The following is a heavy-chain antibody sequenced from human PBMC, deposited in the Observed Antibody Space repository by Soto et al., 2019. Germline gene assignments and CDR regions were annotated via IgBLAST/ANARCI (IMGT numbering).Heavy chain of an antibody. D-gene: IGHD2-21*02. J-gene: IGHJ4*02. Sequence: RLSCAASGVSFSSLSMSGVRQAPGKGLEWVSSISGRGVDTLYADSVKGRFTISRDNSRNTLYLQVNSLRAEDTAVYYCAKDQTNVTLFDYWGQGTLVTVSS. CDR1: GVSFSSLS. CDR2: ISGRGVDT. CDR3: AKDQTNVTLFDY. V-gene: IGHV3-23*01.